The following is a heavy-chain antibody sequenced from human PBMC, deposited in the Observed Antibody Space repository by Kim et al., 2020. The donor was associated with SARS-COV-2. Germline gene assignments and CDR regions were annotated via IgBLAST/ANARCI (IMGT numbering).Heavy chain of an antibody. J-gene: IGHJ5*02. Sequence: SVKVSCKASGGTFSSYAISWVRQAPGQGLEWMGGIIPIFGTANYAQKFQGRVTITADESTSTAYMELSSLRSEDTAVYYCARDHRDSLGHQRPDDYGDYANWFDPWGQGTLVTVSS. CDR2: IIPIFGTA. V-gene: IGHV1-69*13. CDR3: ARDHRDSLGHQRPDDYGDYANWFDP. D-gene: IGHD4-17*01. CDR1: GGTFSSYA.